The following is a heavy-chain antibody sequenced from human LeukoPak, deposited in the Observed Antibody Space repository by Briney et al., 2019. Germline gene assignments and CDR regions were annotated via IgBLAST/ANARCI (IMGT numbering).Heavy chain of an antibody. Sequence: GASVKVSCKASGGTFSSYAISWVRQAPGQGLEWMGGIIPIFGTANYAQKFQGRVTITTDESTSTAYMELSSLRSEDTAVYYCASGPFMGAFDIWGQGTMVTVSS. V-gene: IGHV1-69*05. D-gene: IGHD3-16*01. J-gene: IGHJ3*02. CDR2: IIPIFGTA. CDR1: GGTFSSYA. CDR3: ASGPFMGAFDI.